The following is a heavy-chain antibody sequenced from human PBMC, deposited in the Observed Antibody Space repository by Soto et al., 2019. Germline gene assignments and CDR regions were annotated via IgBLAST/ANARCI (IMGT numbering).Heavy chain of an antibody. CDR3: ARDSLALFDS. D-gene: IGHD5-12*01. J-gene: IGHJ4*02. CDR1: DGSVSSCYSF. Sequence: PETLRPTCTVSDGSVSSCYSFCPRLRPPTGKALEWIRYIHSSGSTLYNPSLKRRVIISVHTPMNQFSLNLRSVTAAETAVYYCARDSLALFDSWGQGTQVTV. CDR2: IHSSGST. V-gene: IGHV4-61*01.